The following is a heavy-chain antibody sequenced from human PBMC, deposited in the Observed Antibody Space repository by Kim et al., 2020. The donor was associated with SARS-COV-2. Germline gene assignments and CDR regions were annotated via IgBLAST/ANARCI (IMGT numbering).Heavy chain of an antibody. Sequence: GGSLRLSCAASGFTFSSYGMHWVRQAPGKGLEWVTVISYDGSNKYYADSVKGRFTISRDNSKNTLYLQMNSLRAEDTAVYYCAKDGRVDTVVMDYWGQGTLVTVSS. CDR2: ISYDGSNK. J-gene: IGHJ4*02. V-gene: IGHV3-30*18. CDR1: GFTFSSYG. D-gene: IGHD2-15*01. CDR3: AKDGRVDTVVMDY.